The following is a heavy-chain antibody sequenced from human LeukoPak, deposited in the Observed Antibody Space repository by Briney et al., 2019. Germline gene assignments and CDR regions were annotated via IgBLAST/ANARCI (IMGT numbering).Heavy chain of an antibody. CDR2: ISWDGGST. CDR1: GFTFDDYA. D-gene: IGHD6-13*01. V-gene: IGHV3-43D*03. Sequence: PGGPLRLSCAASGFTFDDYAMHWVRQAPGKGLEWVSLISWDGGSTYYADSVKGRFTISRDNSKNSLYLQMNSLRAEDTALYYCAKDGRSSSWYHLDYWGQGTLVTVSS. J-gene: IGHJ4*02. CDR3: AKDGRSSSWYHLDY.